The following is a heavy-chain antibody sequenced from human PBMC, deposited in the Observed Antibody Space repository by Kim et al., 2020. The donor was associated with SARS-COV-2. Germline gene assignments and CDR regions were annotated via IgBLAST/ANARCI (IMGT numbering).Heavy chain of an antibody. Sequence: FQGRVTITADKSTSTAYMELSSLRSEDTAVYYCARREQWLARRAWAAFDIWGQGTMVTVSS. J-gene: IGHJ3*02. V-gene: IGHV1-69*02. CDR3: ARREQWLARRAWAAFDI. D-gene: IGHD6-19*01.